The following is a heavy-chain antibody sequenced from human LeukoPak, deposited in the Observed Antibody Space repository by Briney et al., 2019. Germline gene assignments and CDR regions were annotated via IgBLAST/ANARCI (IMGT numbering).Heavy chain of an antibody. V-gene: IGHV3-15*01. CDR1: GFTFSSYA. CDR2: IKSKTDGGTT. D-gene: IGHD3-10*01. CDR3: TTDYYSSGSYPDAFDI. Sequence: GGSLRLSCAASGFTFSSYAMSWVRQAPGKGLEWVGRIKSKTDGGTTDYAAPVKGRFTISRDDSKNTLYLQMNSLKTEDTAVYYCTTDYYSSGSYPDAFDIWGRGTMVTVSS. J-gene: IGHJ3*02.